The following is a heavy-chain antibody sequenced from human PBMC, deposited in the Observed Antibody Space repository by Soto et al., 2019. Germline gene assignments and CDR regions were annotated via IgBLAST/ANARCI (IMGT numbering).Heavy chain of an antibody. Sequence: SETQSLTSTVSGGNIGSYYWSWIRQPPGKGLEWIGYIYYSGSTNYNPSLKSRVTISVDTSKNQFSLKLSSVTAADTAVYYCARGDVNSGYDFLDRFDPWGQGTLVTVSS. CDR2: IYYSGST. CDR1: GGNIGSYY. J-gene: IGHJ5*02. D-gene: IGHD5-12*01. CDR3: ARGDVNSGYDFLDRFDP. V-gene: IGHV4-59*01.